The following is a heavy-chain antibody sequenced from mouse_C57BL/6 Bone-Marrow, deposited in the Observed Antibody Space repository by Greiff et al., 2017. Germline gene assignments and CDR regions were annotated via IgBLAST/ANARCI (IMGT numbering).Heavy chain of an antibody. CDR1: GFSLTSYG. Sequence: LQESGPGLVAPSQSLSITCTVSGFSLTSYGVNWVRQPPGKGLEWLVVIWSDGSTTYNSALKSKLSISKDNSKSPDFLNMNSLQTDDAAIYYYARHSYWSGLVYWGPGTLVTVSA. CDR2: IWSDGST. J-gene: IGHJ3*01. D-gene: IGHD2-10*01. CDR3: ARHSYWSGLVY. V-gene: IGHV2-6-1*01.